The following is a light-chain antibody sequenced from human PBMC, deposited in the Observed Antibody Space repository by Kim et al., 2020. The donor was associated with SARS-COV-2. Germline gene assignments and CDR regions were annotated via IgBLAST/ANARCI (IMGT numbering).Light chain of an antibody. CDR2: STS. Sequence: ASVGDRVTITWRASENIGSWVAWYQQKPGKAPSLLIYSTSTLHSGAPSRFGGSGSGTDFTLTVSSLQPEDSAVYYCQQLNGFPLTFGGGTKVDIK. CDR3: QQLNGFPLT. V-gene: IGKV1-12*01. J-gene: IGKJ4*01. CDR1: ENIGSW.